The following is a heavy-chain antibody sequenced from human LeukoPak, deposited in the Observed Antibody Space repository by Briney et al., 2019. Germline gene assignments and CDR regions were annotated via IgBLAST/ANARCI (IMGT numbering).Heavy chain of an antibody. CDR3: TTPGDSGWYNH. CDR2: IKEDGSEQ. CDR1: GFIFNNYW. Sequence: GGSLRLSCEASGFIFNNYWMSWVRQTPGEGLEWVANIKEDGSEQYYVDSVKGRFTITRDNAKNLLYLQMNSLRAEDAALYYCTTPGDSGWYNHWGQGTLVTVSS. D-gene: IGHD6-19*01. V-gene: IGHV3-7*03. J-gene: IGHJ4*02.